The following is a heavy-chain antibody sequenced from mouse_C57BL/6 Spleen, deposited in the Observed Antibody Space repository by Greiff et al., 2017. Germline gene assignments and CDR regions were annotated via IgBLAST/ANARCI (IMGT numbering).Heavy chain of an antibody. Sequence: QVQLQQSGAELAKPGASVKLSCKASGYTFTSYWMHWVKQRPGQGLEWIGYINPSSGYTKYNQKFKDKATLTAYKSSSTAYMQLSSLTYEDSAVYYCASPYYYGSSYAMDYWGQGTSVTVSS. CDR2: INPSSGYT. CDR3: ASPYYYGSSYAMDY. CDR1: GYTFTSYW. V-gene: IGHV1-7*01. J-gene: IGHJ4*01. D-gene: IGHD1-1*01.